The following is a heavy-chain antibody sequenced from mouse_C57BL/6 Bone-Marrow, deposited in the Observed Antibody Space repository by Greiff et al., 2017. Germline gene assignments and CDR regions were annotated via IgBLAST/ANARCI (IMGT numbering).Heavy chain of an antibody. CDR1: GFNIKDDY. Sequence: DVKLQESGAELVRPGASVKLSCTASGFNIKDDYMHWVKQRPEQGLEWIGWIDPENGDTEYASKFQGKATITADTSSNTAYLQLSSLTSEDTAVYYCTTQGTTVWGQGTLVTVSA. CDR2: IDPENGDT. V-gene: IGHV14-4*01. D-gene: IGHD1-1*01. CDR3: TTQGTTV. J-gene: IGHJ3*01.